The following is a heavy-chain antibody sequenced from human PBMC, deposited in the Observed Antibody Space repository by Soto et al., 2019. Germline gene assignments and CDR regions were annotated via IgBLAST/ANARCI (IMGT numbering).Heavy chain of an antibody. V-gene: IGHV3-23*01. CDR2: MSGSGGTT. Sequence: EVQLLESGGGLVQPGGSLRLSCAASGFTFSRHAMNWVRQTPGKGLEWISVMSGSGGTTFYADPVKGRFTISRDNSKNTLFLQMNSLRVEDTAIYYCAKDVAVEGAIVRAFDMWGQGTMVIVSS. CDR3: AKDVAVEGAIVRAFDM. D-gene: IGHD1-26*01. J-gene: IGHJ3*02. CDR1: GFTFSRHA.